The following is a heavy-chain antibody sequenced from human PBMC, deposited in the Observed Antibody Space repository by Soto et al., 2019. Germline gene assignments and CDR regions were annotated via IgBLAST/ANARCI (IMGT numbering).Heavy chain of an antibody. V-gene: IGHV3-48*02. J-gene: IGHJ4*02. CDR2: ITSTSSAI. Sequence: HPGGSLRLSCAASGFPFSFYSMNWVRQAPGKGLEWISYITSTSSAINYADSVRGRFTISRDNAMRSLFLHMNSLRDEDTAVYYCARDGKGAAYTHGPYYFDYWGQGALVTVSS. CDR3: ARDGKGAAYTHGPYYFDY. D-gene: IGHD1-1*01. CDR1: GFPFSFYS.